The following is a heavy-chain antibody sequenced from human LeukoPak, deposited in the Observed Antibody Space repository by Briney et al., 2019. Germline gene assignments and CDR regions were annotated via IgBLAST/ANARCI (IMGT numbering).Heavy chain of an antibody. CDR2: ISGSGGST. D-gene: IGHD3-22*01. J-gene: IGHJ4*02. CDR1: GFTFSSYA. CDR3: AKDRGTYYYDSSGYYPTNFDY. Sequence: GGSLRLSCAASGFTFSSYAMSWVRQAPGKGLEWVSAISGSGGSTYYTDSVKGRFTISRDNSKNTLYLQMNSLRAEDTAVYYCAKDRGTYYYDSSGYYPTNFDYWGQGTLVTVSS. V-gene: IGHV3-23*01.